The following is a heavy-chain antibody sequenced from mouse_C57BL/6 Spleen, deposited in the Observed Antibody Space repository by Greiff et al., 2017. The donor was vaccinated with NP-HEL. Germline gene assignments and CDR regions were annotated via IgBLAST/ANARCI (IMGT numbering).Heavy chain of an antibody. CDR2: ISSGGDYI. CDR1: GFTFSSYA. CDR3: TRDREYYDYDKAYYYAMDY. J-gene: IGHJ4*01. V-gene: IGHV5-9-1*02. Sequence: EVQLVESGEGLVKPGGSLKLSCAASGFTFSSYAMSWVRQTPEKRLEWVAYISSGGDYIYYADTVKGRFTISRDNARNTLYLQMSSLKSEDTAMYYCTRDREYYDYDKAYYYAMDYWGQGTSVTVSS. D-gene: IGHD2-4*01.